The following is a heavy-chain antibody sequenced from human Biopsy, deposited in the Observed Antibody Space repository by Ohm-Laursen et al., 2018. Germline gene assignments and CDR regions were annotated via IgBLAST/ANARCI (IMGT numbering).Heavy chain of an antibody. CDR3: VRGVDCYDPYHYYALDV. Sequence: PSETLSLTCAVYGESFNGYYWSWIRQTPGKGLEWIGEINHSGRTNYNPSLKSRVTISVDTSKNQFSLKVRSVTAADTAVYYCVRGVDCYDPYHYYALDVWGQGTTVTVSS. CDR2: INHSGRT. D-gene: IGHD2-21*01. J-gene: IGHJ6*02. V-gene: IGHV4-34*01. CDR1: GESFNGYY.